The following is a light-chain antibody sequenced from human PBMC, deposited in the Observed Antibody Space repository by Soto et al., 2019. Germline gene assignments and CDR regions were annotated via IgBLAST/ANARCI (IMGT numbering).Light chain of an antibody. CDR2: GAS. V-gene: IGKV3-15*01. CDR3: QQRHMWPIT. CDR1: QSVGSN. Sequence: DIVMTQSPATLSVSPGERATLSCRASQSVGSNLAWYQRKPGQAPRLLIYGASTRATDIASRFSGRGSGTDFTLTISSLEPEDSAVYYCQQRHMWPITFGQGTRLEIK. J-gene: IGKJ5*01.